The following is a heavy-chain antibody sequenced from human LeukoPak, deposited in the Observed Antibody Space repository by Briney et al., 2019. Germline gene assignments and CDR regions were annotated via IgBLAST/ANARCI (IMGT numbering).Heavy chain of an antibody. J-gene: IGHJ5*02. CDR2: ISIYNGNT. D-gene: IGHD3-3*01. Sequence: GASVKVSCKASGYTFTNYGISWVRQAPGQGLEWMGWISIYNGNTDYAQKLRGRVTMTTDTSTSTAYMELSSLRSDDTAVYYCARITYDFWSGYYMPDDPWGQGTLVTVSS. V-gene: IGHV1-18*01. CDR1: GYTFTNYG. CDR3: ARITYDFWSGYYMPDDP.